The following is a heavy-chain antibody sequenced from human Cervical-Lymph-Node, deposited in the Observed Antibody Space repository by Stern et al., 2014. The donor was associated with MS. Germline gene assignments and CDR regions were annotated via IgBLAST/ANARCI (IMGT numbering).Heavy chain of an antibody. D-gene: IGHD3-10*01. Sequence: VHLVESGAEVKKPGSSVKVSCKASGGTFSSYAISWVRQAPGQGLEWMGGIIPIFGTANYAQKFQGRVTITADESTSTAYMELSSLRSEDTAVYYCAVSGSYPAPFDYWGQGTLVTVSS. CDR3: AVSGSYPAPFDY. CDR2: IIPIFGTA. CDR1: GGTFSSYA. J-gene: IGHJ4*02. V-gene: IGHV1-69*01.